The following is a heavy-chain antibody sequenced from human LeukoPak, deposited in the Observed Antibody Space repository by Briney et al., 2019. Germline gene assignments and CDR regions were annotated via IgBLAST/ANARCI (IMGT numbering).Heavy chain of an antibody. Sequence: SVKVSCKASGGTVSSYAISWVRQAPGQGLEWMGRLIPIFGIANYAQKFQGRVTITADKSTSTAYMELSSLRSEDTAVYYCARARLKAAMVYYYYGMDVWGQGTTVTVSS. D-gene: IGHD5-18*01. V-gene: IGHV1-69*04. J-gene: IGHJ6*02. CDR3: ARARLKAAMVYYYYGMDV. CDR1: GGTVSSYA. CDR2: LIPIFGIA.